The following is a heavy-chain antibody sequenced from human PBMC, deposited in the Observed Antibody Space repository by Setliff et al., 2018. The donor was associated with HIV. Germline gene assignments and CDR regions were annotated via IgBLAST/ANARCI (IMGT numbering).Heavy chain of an antibody. D-gene: IGHD5-12*01. CDR1: GFTVSSNY. V-gene: IGHV3-7*01. Sequence: GGSLRLSCAASGFTVSSNYMSWVRQAPGKGLEWVANIKQDGSEKYYVDSVKGRFTISRDNAKNSPYLQMNSLRAEDTAVYYCARPQGAYSGYDHFDYWGQGTLVTVSS. CDR2: IKQDGSEK. CDR3: ARPQGAYSGYDHFDY. J-gene: IGHJ4*02.